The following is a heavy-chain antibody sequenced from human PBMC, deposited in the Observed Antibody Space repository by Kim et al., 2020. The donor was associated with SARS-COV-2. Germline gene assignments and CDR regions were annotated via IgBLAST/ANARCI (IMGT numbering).Heavy chain of an antibody. CDR2: INPNSGGT. D-gene: IGHD6-19*01. Sequence: ASVKVSCKASGYTFTGYYMHWVRQAPGQGLEWMGRINPNSGGTNYAQKFQGRVTMTRDTSISTAYMELSRLRSDDTAVYYCARGHGVAGTGYYYGMDVWGQGTTVTVSS. CDR1: GYTFTGYY. J-gene: IGHJ6*02. V-gene: IGHV1-2*06. CDR3: ARGHGVAGTGYYYGMDV.